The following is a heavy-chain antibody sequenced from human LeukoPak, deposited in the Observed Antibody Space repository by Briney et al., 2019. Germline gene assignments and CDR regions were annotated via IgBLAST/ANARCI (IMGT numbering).Heavy chain of an antibody. CDR1: GGSFSGYY. Sequence: SETLSLTCAVYGGSFSGYYWSWIRQPPGKGLEWIGEINHSGSTNYNPSLKSRVTMSLDTSKNQLSLKLTSVTAADSAVYYCARENWAFDYWGRGTLVTVSS. J-gene: IGHJ4*02. V-gene: IGHV4-34*01. CDR3: ARENWAFDY. D-gene: IGHD7-27*01. CDR2: INHSGST.